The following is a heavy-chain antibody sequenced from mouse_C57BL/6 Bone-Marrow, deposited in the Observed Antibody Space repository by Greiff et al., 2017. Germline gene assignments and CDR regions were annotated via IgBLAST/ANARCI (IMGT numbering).Heavy chain of an antibody. J-gene: IGHJ1*03. D-gene: IGHD1-2*01. CDR3: ERWGTHYPYWYFDV. V-gene: IGHV4-1*01. Sequence: EVQLLESGGGLVQPGGSLKLSCAASGIAFSRYWMSWVRRTPGKGLEWIGEINPDSSIINYAQYIKDKFIISRNNDKSTLYLQMSKVRSEDTVLYYCERWGTHYPYWYFDVWGTGTTVTVSS. CDR2: INPDSSII. CDR1: GIAFSRYW.